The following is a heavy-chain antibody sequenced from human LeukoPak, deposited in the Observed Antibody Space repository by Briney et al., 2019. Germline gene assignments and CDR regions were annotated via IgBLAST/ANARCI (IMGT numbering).Heavy chain of an antibody. Sequence: ASVKVSCKVSGYTLTELSMHWVRQAPGKGLEWMGGFDPEDGETIYAQKFQGRVTMTEDTSTDTAYMELSSLRSEDTAVYYCASSITTMVRGVIQPNFDYWGQGTLDTVSS. CDR1: GYTLTELS. D-gene: IGHD3-10*01. V-gene: IGHV1-24*01. CDR2: FDPEDGET. CDR3: ASSITTMVRGVIQPNFDY. J-gene: IGHJ4*02.